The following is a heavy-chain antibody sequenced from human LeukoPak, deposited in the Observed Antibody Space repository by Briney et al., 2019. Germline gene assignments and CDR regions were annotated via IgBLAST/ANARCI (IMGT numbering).Heavy chain of an antibody. CDR1: GFTFSSNY. CDR3: ARVGGSSRSPLDY. Sequence: PGGSLRLSCAASGFTFSSNYMSWVRQAPGKGLEWVSVIYSGGSTYYSDSVRGRFTISRDNSKNTLYLQMNSLRAEDTAVYYCARVGGSSRSPLDYWGQGTLVTVSS. D-gene: IGHD6-13*01. CDR2: IYSGGST. J-gene: IGHJ4*02. V-gene: IGHV3-66*02.